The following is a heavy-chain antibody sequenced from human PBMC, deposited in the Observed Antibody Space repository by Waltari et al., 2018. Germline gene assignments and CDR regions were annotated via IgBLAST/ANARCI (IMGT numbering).Heavy chain of an antibody. V-gene: IGHV1-2*06. D-gene: IGHD1-26*01. Sequence: QVQLVQSGAEVKKPGASVKVSCKASGYTFTGYYMHWVRQAPGQGLEWMGRMHANSGGTNDAQECEGRGTITRDTSISTAYREVSRLSSDDTSMYFCARGTSGGGDGMDVWGQGTTVTVSS. J-gene: IGHJ6*02. CDR2: MHANSGGT. CDR3: ARGTSGGGDGMDV. CDR1: GYTFTGYY.